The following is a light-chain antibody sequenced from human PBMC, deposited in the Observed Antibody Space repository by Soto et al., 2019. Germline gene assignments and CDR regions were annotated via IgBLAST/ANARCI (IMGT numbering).Light chain of an antibody. CDR1: QSVSNN. Sequence: TLSLSPGDRATLSCRASQSVSNNLAWYRQKPGQAPRLLIYGASSRATGIPDRFSGSGSGTDFTLTISRLEPEDFAVYYCQYYGRSPRTFGQGTKVAIK. CDR3: QYYGRSPRT. CDR2: GAS. J-gene: IGKJ1*01. V-gene: IGKV3-20*01.